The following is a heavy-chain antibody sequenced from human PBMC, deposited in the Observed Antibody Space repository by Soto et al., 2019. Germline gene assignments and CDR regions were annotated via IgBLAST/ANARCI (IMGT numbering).Heavy chain of an antibody. V-gene: IGHV5-51*01. CDR2: IYPGDSDT. D-gene: IGHD3-22*01. Sequence: GESLKISCKGSGYSFSTYWIGWVRQMPGKGLEWMGIIYPGDSDTRYSPPFQGQVTISADKSITTAYLQWSSLKASDTAIYYCARGYYYDSSGLSYFDNWGQGTLATVSS. CDR3: ARGYYYDSSGLSYFDN. J-gene: IGHJ4*02. CDR1: GYSFSTYW.